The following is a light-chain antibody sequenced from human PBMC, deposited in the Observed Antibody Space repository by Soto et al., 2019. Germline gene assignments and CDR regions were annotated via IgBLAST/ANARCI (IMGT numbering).Light chain of an antibody. CDR3: QQSYSIT. CDR2: AAS. J-gene: IGKJ5*01. CDR1: QTIINY. V-gene: IGKV1-39*01. Sequence: DIQMTQSPSSLSASVGDRVTITCRANQTIINYLNWYQQKPGRAPKLLTYAASSLQSGVPSRFSGSGSGTDFTLTISSLQPEDFASYYCQQSYSITFGQGTRLEI.